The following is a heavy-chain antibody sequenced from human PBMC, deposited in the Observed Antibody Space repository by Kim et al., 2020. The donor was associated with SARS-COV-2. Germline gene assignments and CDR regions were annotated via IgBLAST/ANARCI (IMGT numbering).Heavy chain of an antibody. D-gene: IGHD5-12*01. J-gene: IGHJ5*02. Sequence: VKGRFTISRDNAKNTLYLQMNSLRAEDAAVYYCARDPQLDGGYGHRWFDPWGQGTLVTVSS. CDR3: ARDPQLDGGYGHRWFDP. V-gene: IGHV3-74*01.